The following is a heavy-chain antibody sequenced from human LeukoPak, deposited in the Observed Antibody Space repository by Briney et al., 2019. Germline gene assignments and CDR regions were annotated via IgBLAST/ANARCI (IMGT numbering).Heavy chain of an antibody. CDR1: GGSISSYY. Sequence: RPSQTLSLTCTVSGGSISSYYWSWIRQPPGKGLEWIGYIYYSGSTNYNPSLKSRVTISVDTSKNQFSLKLSSVTAADTAVYYCARYRRQQLVQFGAFDIWGQGTMVTVSS. CDR2: IYYSGST. J-gene: IGHJ3*02. V-gene: IGHV4-59*01. CDR3: ARYRRQQLVQFGAFDI. D-gene: IGHD6-13*01.